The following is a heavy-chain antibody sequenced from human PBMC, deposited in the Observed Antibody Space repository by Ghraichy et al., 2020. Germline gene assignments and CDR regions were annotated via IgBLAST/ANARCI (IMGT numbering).Heavy chain of an antibody. Sequence: SETLSLTCTVSGGSITSYYWSWIRQPPGKGLEWIGNIQNSGTTKYNPPLKSRVTISVDTSKNQSSLKVSSVTAAATAVYYCARRRAEGSGSYYFDYWGQGTLVTVSS. V-gene: IGHV4-59*12. CDR2: IQNSGTT. D-gene: IGHD3-10*01. CDR1: GGSITSYY. J-gene: IGHJ4*02. CDR3: ARRRAEGSGSYYFDY.